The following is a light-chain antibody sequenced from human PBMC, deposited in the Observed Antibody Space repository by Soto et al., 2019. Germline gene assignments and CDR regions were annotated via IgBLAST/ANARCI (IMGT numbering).Light chain of an antibody. CDR2: GAS. CDR1: HSVSSSY. CDR3: QQYGSSPPYT. V-gene: IGKV3-20*01. J-gene: IGKJ2*01. Sequence: EIVLTQSPGTLSLSPGERATLSCRASHSVSSSYVAWYQQNPGQAPRLLIYGASSRATGIPDRFSGSGSGTYVTLTISTLEPDNFAVYYCQQYGSSPPYTFGQGTKLEIK.